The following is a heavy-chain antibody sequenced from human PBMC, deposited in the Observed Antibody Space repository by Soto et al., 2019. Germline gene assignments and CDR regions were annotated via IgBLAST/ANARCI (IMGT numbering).Heavy chain of an antibody. J-gene: IGHJ3*02. V-gene: IGHV1-69*13. Sequence: SVKVSCKASGGTFSSYSISWVRQAPGQGLEWMGGIIPIVGTAKYAQKFQGRVTITADESTSTAYMELSSLRSEDTAVYYCARASSNHPFDAFDIWGQGTMVTVSS. CDR2: IIPIVGTA. CDR1: GGTFSSYS. CDR3: ARASSNHPFDAFDI.